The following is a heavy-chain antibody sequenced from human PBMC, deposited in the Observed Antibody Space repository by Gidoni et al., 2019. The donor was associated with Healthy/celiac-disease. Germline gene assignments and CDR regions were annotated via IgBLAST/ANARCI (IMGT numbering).Heavy chain of an antibody. CDR2: INPSGGST. V-gene: IGHV1-46*03. J-gene: IGHJ4*02. Sequence: QVQLVQSGAEVKKPGASVKVSCKASGYTFTSYYMHWVRQAPGQGLEWMGIINPSGGSTSYAQKFQGRVTMTRDTSTSTVYMELSSLRSEDTAVYYCAKSMGYSSSWYPSGTAPDYWGQGTLVTVSS. D-gene: IGHD6-13*01. CDR1: GYTFTSYY. CDR3: AKSMGYSSSWYPSGTAPDY.